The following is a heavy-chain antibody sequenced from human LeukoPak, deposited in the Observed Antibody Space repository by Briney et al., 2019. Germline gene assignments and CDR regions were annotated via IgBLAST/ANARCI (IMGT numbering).Heavy chain of an antibody. CDR2: MNVEGSVT. Sequence: GGSLRLSCAASGFTVSSYWMHWVRQVPGKGLVWVSRMNVEGSVTSYADFVKGRFTISRDIAKNTLYLQMNTLTAEDTAVYYCARDFGGNSDFWGEGTLVTVSS. J-gene: IGHJ4*02. CDR1: GFTVSSYW. V-gene: IGHV3-74*01. D-gene: IGHD4-23*01. CDR3: ARDFGGNSDF.